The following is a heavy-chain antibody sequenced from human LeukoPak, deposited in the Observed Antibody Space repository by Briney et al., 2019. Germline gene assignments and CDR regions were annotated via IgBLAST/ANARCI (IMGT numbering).Heavy chain of an antibody. J-gene: IGHJ4*02. CDR3: AKGADNYDILIGNDY. CDR1: GFTFRRYG. V-gene: IGHV3-30*18. Sequence: PGGSLRLSCAASGFTFRRYGMHWVRQTPGKGLEWVAVMSSDGINKYYADSVKGRFTVSRDNSKNTLYLQMNRLRADDTAVYYCAKGADNYDILIGNDYWGQGTLVTVSS. CDR2: MSSDGINK. D-gene: IGHD3-9*01.